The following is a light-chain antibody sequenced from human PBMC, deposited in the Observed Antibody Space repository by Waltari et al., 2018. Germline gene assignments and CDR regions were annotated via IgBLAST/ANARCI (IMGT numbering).Light chain of an antibody. Sequence: DIVMTQSPDSLAVSLGERATINCKSSQSVFSSPNSKNYLAWFQQHPGQPPKLPIYWASTRESGVHDRFSGSGSRTDFTLTISSLQAEDVAVYYCQQSYSSPRTFGQGTRVQIK. CDR1: QSVFSSPNSKNY. CDR2: WAS. V-gene: IGKV4-1*01. J-gene: IGKJ1*01. CDR3: QQSYSSPRT.